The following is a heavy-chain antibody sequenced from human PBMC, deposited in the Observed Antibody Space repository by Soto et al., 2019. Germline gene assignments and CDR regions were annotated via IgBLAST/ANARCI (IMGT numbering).Heavy chain of an antibody. J-gene: IGHJ6*02. CDR2: INPNSGGT. Sequence: XSVKVSCKASGYTFTGYYMHWVRQAPGQGLEWMGWINPNSGGTNYAQKFQGWVTMTRDTSISTAYMELSRLRSDDTAVYYCASSQRYCSGGSCYSGYYGMDVWGQGTTVTVSS. V-gene: IGHV1-2*04. CDR3: ASSQRYCSGGSCYSGYYGMDV. CDR1: GYTFTGYY. D-gene: IGHD2-15*01.